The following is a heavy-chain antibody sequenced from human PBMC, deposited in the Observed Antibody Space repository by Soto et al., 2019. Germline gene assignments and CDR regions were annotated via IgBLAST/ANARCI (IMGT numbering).Heavy chain of an antibody. D-gene: IGHD3-10*01. CDR1: GASTSSNSFY. J-gene: IGHJ4*02. Sequence: SDTLSLTCTVSGASTSSNSFYWGWIRQPPGKGLEWIGTIYYTGSTYYNPSLKSRITVSVDTSKNLLSLRLTSVTAADTAVYYCARFYYKCTGLDYWGQGTLVTVSS. V-gene: IGHV4-39*01. CDR3: ARFYYKCTGLDY. CDR2: IYYTGST.